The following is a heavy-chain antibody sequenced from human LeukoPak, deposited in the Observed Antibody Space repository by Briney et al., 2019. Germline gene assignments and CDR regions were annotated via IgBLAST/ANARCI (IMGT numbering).Heavy chain of an antibody. CDR1: GFTFSSYA. CDR3: AKFPRYYYDSSGPDY. CDR2: ISGSGGST. V-gene: IGHV3-23*01. Sequence: RGSLRLSCAASGFTFSSYAMSWVRQAPGKGLEWVSAISGSGGSTYYADSVKGRFTISRDNSKNTLYLQMNSLRAEDTAVYYCAKFPRYYYDSSGPDYWGQGTLVTVSS. J-gene: IGHJ4*02. D-gene: IGHD3-22*01.